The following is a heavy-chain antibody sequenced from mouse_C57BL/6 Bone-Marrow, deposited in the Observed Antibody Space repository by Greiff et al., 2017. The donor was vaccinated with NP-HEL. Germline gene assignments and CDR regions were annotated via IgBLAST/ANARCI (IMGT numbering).Heavy chain of an antibody. CDR1: GYAFTNYV. Sequence: VLLQQSGAGLVRPGTSVKVSCTASGYAFTNYVIDWVRQRPGQGLEWVGVINPGSGGTNYTEKFKGRATLTADKASSTTYMQLSSLTSEDSAVYLCAAVHFAYWSQGTTLTVSS. CDR2: INPGSGGT. CDR3: AAVHFAY. D-gene: IGHD3-3*01. J-gene: IGHJ2*01. V-gene: IGHV1-54*01.